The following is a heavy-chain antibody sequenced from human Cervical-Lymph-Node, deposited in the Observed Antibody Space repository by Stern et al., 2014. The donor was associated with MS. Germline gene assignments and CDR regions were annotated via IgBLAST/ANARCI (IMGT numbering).Heavy chain of an antibody. D-gene: IGHD2-8*01. V-gene: IGHV3-30*18. CDR1: GFTFSSYG. CDR2: ISYDGSNK. J-gene: IGHJ4*02. Sequence: QVQLGQSGGGVVQPGRSLRLSCAASGFTFSSYGMHWVRQAPGKGLEWVAVISYDGSNKYYADSVKGRFTISRDNSKNTLYLQMNSLRAEDTAVYYCAKEFRYCTNGVCPGDYWGQGTLVTVSS. CDR3: AKEFRYCTNGVCPGDY.